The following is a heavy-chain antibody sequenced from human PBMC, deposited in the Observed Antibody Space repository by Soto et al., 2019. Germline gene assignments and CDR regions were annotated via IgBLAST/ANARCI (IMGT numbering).Heavy chain of an antibody. J-gene: IGHJ3*02. CDR2: ISSSSSTI. D-gene: IGHD1-26*01. CDR1: GFTFSSYS. Sequence: GGSLRLSCAASGFTFSSYSMNWVRQAPGKGLEWVSYISSSSSTIYHADSVKGRFTISRDNSKNTLYLQMNSLRAEDTAVYYCAKVGELLRTRYAFDIWGQGTMVTVSS. V-gene: IGHV3-48*01. CDR3: AKVGELLRTRYAFDI.